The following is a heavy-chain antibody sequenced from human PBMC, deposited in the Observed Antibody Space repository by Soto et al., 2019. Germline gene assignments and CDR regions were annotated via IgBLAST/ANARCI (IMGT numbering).Heavy chain of an antibody. J-gene: IGHJ4*02. Sequence: SETLSLTCAVYGGSFSGYYWSWIRQPPGKGLEWIGEINHSGSTNYNPSLKSRVTISVDTSKNQFSLKLGSVTAADTAVYYCARWGIVVVPAAKRRGDYWGQGTLVTVS. CDR2: INHSGST. V-gene: IGHV4-34*01. CDR3: ARWGIVVVPAAKRRGDY. D-gene: IGHD2-2*01. CDR1: GGSFSGYY.